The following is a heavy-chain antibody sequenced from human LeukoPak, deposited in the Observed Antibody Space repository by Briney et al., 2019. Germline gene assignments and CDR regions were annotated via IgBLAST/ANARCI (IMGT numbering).Heavy chain of an antibody. D-gene: IGHD6-19*01. Sequence: ASVKVSCKASGGTFSSYAISWVRQAPGQGLEWMGGIIPIFGTANYAQMFQGRVTISADESTSTAFMELSNLRSEDTAVFYCARDRGEVDSDWQSYDAFDIWGQGTMVTVSS. CDR2: IIPIFGTA. CDR1: GGTFSSYA. J-gene: IGHJ3*02. CDR3: ARDRGEVDSDWQSYDAFDI. V-gene: IGHV1-69*13.